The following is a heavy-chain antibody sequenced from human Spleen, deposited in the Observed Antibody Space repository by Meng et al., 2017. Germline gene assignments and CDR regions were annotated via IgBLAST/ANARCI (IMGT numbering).Heavy chain of an antibody. CDR3: ARDEDISAAGKLFGDY. D-gene: IGHD6-13*01. CDR1: GYTFTVYW. Sequence: QVQLVQSGAEVKKPGASVKVSCKASGYTFTVYWIHWLRQAPGQGLEWMGRIDPNNDHTQYAQNFQGRVTMTSDTSISTVYMELNGLRSDDTAVYYCARDEDISAAGKLFGDYWGQGTLVTVSS. CDR2: IDPNNDHT. J-gene: IGHJ4*02. V-gene: IGHV1-2*06.